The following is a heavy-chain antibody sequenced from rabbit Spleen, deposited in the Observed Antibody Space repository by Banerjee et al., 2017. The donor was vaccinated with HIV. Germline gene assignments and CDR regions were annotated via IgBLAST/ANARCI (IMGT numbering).Heavy chain of an antibody. Sequence: QSLEESGGDLVKPGASLTLTCTASGFSFSSSDYMNWVRQAPGKGLEWIGYIDPVFGVTYYAIWVNGRFTISSDNAQNTLYLQLKSLTAADTATYFCARDSDSRNDYFNLWGPGTLRHRL. CDR2: IDPVFGVT. D-gene: IGHD2-1*01. V-gene: IGHV1S40*01. CDR1: GFSFSSSDY. CDR3: ARDSDSRNDYFNL. J-gene: IGHJ4*01.